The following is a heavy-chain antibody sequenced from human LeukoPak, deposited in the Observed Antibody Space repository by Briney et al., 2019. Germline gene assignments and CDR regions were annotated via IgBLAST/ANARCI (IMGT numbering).Heavy chain of an antibody. CDR3: ARVGIRVVARVAGWFDP. CDR2: INPNSGGT. CDR1: GYTFTGYY. D-gene: IGHD2-15*01. J-gene: IGHJ5*02. V-gene: IGHV1-2*02. Sequence: ASVNVSCKPSGYTFTGYYMHWVRQAPGQEREGVGWINPNSGGTNYAHNPQGRVTMTRDTSITRAYMDLSRVRSDATAVYCCARVGIRVVARVAGWFDPWGQGTLVTVSS.